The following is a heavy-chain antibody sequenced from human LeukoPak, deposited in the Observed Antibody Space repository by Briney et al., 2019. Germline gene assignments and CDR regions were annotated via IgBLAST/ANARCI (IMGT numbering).Heavy chain of an antibody. V-gene: IGHV1-18*04. J-gene: IGHJ4*02. Sequence: ASVKVSCKASGYTFTGYYMHWVRQAPGQGLEWMGWISAYNGNTNYAQKLQGRVTMTTDTSTSTAYMELRSLRSDDTAVYYCARDTNGYSYGLPRDYWGQGTLVTVSS. CDR1: GYTFTGYY. D-gene: IGHD5-18*01. CDR3: ARDTNGYSYGLPRDY. CDR2: ISAYNGNT.